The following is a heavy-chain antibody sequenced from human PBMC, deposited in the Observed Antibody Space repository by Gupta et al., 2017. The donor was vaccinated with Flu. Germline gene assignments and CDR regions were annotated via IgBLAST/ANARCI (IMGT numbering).Heavy chain of an antibody. D-gene: IGHD3-22*01. CDR2: ISSSSSYI. CDR3: ARDLYYDSSGYYIG. J-gene: IGHJ4*02. Sequence: EVQLVESGGGLVKPGGSLRLSCAASGFTFSSYSMNWVRQAPGKGLEWVSSISSSSSYIYYADSGKDRFTISRDNAKNSLYLQMNRLRAEETAVYYCARDLYYDSSGYYIGWCQRTLVTVSS. V-gene: IGHV3-21*01. CDR1: GFTFSSYS.